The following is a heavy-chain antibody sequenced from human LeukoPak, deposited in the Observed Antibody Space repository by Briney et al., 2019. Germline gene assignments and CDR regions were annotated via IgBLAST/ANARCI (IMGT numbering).Heavy chain of an antibody. V-gene: IGHV3-64*01. D-gene: IGHD3-10*01. CDR2: ISSNGGST. J-gene: IGHJ6*03. CDR3: ARANYYYGSGGSYCYMDV. CDR1: GFTFSSYA. Sequence: GGSLRLSCAASGFTFSSYAMHWVRQAPGKGLEYVSAISSNGGSTYYANSVKGRFTISRDNSKNTLYLQMGSLRAEDMAVYYCARANYYYGSGGSYCYMDVWGKGTTVTVSS.